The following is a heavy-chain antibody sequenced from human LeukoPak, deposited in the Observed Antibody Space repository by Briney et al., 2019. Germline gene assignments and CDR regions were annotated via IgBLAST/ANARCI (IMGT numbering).Heavy chain of an antibody. V-gene: IGHV4-34*01. Sequence: PSETLSLTCAVYGGSFSGYYWSWIRQPPGKGLEWIGEINHSGSTNYNPSLKSRVTISVDTSKNQFSLKLSSVTAADTAVYYCARGRLEGYYDSSGYGGQFDYWGQGTLVTVSS. J-gene: IGHJ4*02. CDR1: GGSFSGYY. D-gene: IGHD3-22*01. CDR3: ARGRLEGYYDSSGYGGQFDY. CDR2: INHSGST.